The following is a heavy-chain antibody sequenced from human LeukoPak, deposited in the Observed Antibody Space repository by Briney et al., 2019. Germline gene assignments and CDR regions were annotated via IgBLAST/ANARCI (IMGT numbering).Heavy chain of an antibody. CDR3: TRGYSSSWRDFDY. CDR2: IRSKANSYAT. Sequence: GGSLRLSCAASGFTFSSYAMHWVRQASGKGLEWVGRIRSKANSYATAYAASVKGRFTISRDDSKNTAYLQMNSLKTEDTAVYYCTRGYSSSWRDFDYWGQGTLVTVSS. CDR1: GFTFSSYA. J-gene: IGHJ4*02. V-gene: IGHV3-73*01. D-gene: IGHD6-13*01.